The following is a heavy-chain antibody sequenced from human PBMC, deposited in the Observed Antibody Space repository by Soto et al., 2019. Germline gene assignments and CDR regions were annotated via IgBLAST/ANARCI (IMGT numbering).Heavy chain of an antibody. CDR2: ISGSGGST. Sequence: GGSLRLSCAASGFTFSSYAMSWVRQAPGKGLEWVSAISGSGGSTYYADSVKGRFTISRDNSKNTLYLQMNSLRAEDTAVYYCAKQPPRLPQFLAYYYYGMAVWGQGTTVTVSS. D-gene: IGHD3-3*01. V-gene: IGHV3-23*01. CDR3: AKQPPRLPQFLAYYYYGMAV. CDR1: GFTFSSYA. J-gene: IGHJ6*02.